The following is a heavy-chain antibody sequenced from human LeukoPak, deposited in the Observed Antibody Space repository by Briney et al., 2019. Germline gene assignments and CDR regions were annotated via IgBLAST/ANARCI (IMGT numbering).Heavy chain of an antibody. J-gene: IGHJ4*02. D-gene: IGHD1-14*01. CDR1: GGSTNNRNYY. V-gene: IGHV4-39*01. Sequence: SETLSLTCSVSGGSTNNRNYYWGWVRQPPGKELEWIGHIYFGGSTFYNPSLKSRLTMSIDTSKDQFSLNINSVAAADTAVDYCARLPVYFGKGYFDSWGRGTLVTVSS. CDR3: ARLPVYFGKGYFDS. CDR2: IYFGGST.